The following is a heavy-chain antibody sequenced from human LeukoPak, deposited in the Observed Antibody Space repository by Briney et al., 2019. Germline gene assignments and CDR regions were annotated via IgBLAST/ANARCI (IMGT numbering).Heavy chain of an antibody. Sequence: SETLSLTCTVSGGSISSSSCYWGWIRQPPGKGLEWIGTIYYSGNTYYNPSLKSRVSISVDTSKNQFSLKLSPVTAADTAVYYCARQAVAGNGFDYWGQGTLVTVSS. CDR1: GGSISSSSCY. V-gene: IGHV4-39*01. J-gene: IGHJ4*02. CDR2: IYYSGNT. CDR3: ARQAVAGNGFDY. D-gene: IGHD6-19*01.